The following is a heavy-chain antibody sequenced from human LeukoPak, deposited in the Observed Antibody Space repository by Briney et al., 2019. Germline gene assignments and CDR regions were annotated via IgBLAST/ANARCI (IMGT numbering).Heavy chain of an antibody. CDR3: AREKWELLPIFDY. D-gene: IGHD1-26*01. CDR2: IYYTGST. V-gene: IGHV4-59*11. CDR1: GASISSHY. Sequence: PSETLSLTCSVSGASISSHYWSWIRQPPGKGLEWIGYIYYTGSTSYSPSLKSRVTISVDTSKNQFSLKLISVTAADTAVYYCAREKWELLPIFDYWGRGILVTVSP. J-gene: IGHJ4*02.